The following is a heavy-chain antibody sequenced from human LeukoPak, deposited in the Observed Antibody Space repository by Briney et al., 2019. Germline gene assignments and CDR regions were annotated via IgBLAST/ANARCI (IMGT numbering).Heavy chain of an antibody. CDR1: GYTFTSYD. J-gene: IGHJ6*03. V-gene: IGHV1-8*01. CDR3: ARGRNYYGSGSYFPLPYYYYYYMDV. CDR2: MNPNSGNT. Sequence: ASVKVSCKASGYTFTSYDINWVRQATGQGLEWMGWMNPNSGNTGYAQKFQGRVTMTRNTSISTAYMELSSLRSEDTAVYYCARGRNYYGSGSYFPLPYYYYYYMDVWGQGTLVTVSS. D-gene: IGHD3-10*01.